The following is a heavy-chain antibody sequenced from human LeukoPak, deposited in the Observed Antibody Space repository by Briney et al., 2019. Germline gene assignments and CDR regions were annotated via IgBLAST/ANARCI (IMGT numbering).Heavy chain of an antibody. Sequence: ASVKVSCKASGYTFTGYFIHWVRQAPGQGLEWMGWINPDSGGTNYAQKFQGRVTMTKDTSISTAYMELSRLRSDDSAIYYCARGRGSWYDSSGSPYIRFDYWGQGTLVTVSS. J-gene: IGHJ4*02. V-gene: IGHV1-2*02. CDR1: GYTFTGYF. D-gene: IGHD3-22*01. CDR2: INPDSGGT. CDR3: ARGRGSWYDSSGSPYIRFDY.